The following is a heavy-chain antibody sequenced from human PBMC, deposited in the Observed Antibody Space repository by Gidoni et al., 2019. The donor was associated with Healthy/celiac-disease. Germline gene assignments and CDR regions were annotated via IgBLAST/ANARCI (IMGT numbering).Heavy chain of an antibody. D-gene: IGHD5-12*01. CDR1: GFPFSSYA. V-gene: IGHV3-30*01. CDR2: ISYEGTNK. CDR3: ARDRGMVATYYYYGMDV. J-gene: IGHJ6*02. Sequence: QVQLVESGGGVVQPGRSSRLSCAASGFPFSSYAMHWVRQAPGKGLEWVEVISYEGTNKYYAASVKGRFTSSRDNSKNTLYLQMNSLRAEDTAGYYCARDRGMVATYYYYGMDVWGQGDHGHRLL.